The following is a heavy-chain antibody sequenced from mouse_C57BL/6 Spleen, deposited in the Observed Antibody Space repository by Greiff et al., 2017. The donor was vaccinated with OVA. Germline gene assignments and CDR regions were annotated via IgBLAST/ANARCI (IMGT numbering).Heavy chain of an antibody. Sequence: VQLQQPGTDLVKPGASVKLSCKASGYTFTSYWMHWVKQRPGQGLEWIGNINPSNGGTNYNEKFKSKATLTVDKSSSTAYMQLSSLTSEDSAVYYCARERGYDDAMDYWGQGTSVTVSS. J-gene: IGHJ4*01. CDR1: GYTFTSYW. CDR2: INPSNGGT. V-gene: IGHV1-53*01. CDR3: ARERGYDDAMDY. D-gene: IGHD2-2*01.